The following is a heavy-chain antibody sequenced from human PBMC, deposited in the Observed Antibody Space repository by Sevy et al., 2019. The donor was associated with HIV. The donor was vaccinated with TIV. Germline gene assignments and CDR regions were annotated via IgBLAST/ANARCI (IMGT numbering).Heavy chain of an antibody. CDR2: IKQDGSEK. D-gene: IGHD3-22*01. CDR3: ARDFAGGYYYGRVYFDY. Sequence: GGSLRLSCAASGFTFSSYWMSWVRQAPGKGLEWVANIKQDGSEKYYVNSVKGRFTISRDNAKNSLYLQMNSLRAEDTAVYYCARDFAGGYYYGRVYFDYWGQGTLVTVSS. V-gene: IGHV3-7*03. CDR1: GFTFSSYW. J-gene: IGHJ4*02.